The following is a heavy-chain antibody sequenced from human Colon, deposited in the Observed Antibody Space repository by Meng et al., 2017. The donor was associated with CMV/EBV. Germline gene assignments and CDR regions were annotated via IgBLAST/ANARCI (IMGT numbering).Heavy chain of an antibody. Sequence: GSLSLSCTVSGGSISSYYWSWIRQPPGKGLEWIGYIYYSGSTNYNPSLKSRVTISVDTSKNQFSLKLSSVTAADTAVYYCARGGVVPAARTESYYYYYGMDVWGQGTTVTVSS. J-gene: IGHJ6*02. D-gene: IGHD2-2*01. CDR3: ARGGVVPAARTESYYYYYGMDV. V-gene: IGHV4-59*01. CDR1: GGSISSYY. CDR2: IYYSGST.